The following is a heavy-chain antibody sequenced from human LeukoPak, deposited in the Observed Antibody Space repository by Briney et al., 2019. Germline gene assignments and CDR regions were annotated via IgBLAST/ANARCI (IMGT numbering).Heavy chain of an antibody. Sequence: SETLSLTCTASGGSISSYYWSWIRQPPGKGLEWIGFIYYSGSTNYNPSLKRRVTISVDTSKNQFSLKLSSVTAADTAVFFFKQKTAYDILTGSTLFDPWGQGTLVTVSS. CDR2: IYYSGST. V-gene: IGHV4-59*01. J-gene: IGHJ5*02. CDR3: KQKTAYDILTGSTLFDP. D-gene: IGHD3-9*01. CDR1: GGSISSYY.